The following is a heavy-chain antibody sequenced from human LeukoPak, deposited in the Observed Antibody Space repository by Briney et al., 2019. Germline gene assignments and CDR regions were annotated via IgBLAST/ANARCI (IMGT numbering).Heavy chain of an antibody. CDR2: ISSSSSYI. V-gene: IGHV3-21*01. CDR3: ARVSGYCGGDCYLFDY. Sequence: GGSLRLSCAASGFTFSSYSMNWVRQAPGKGLEWVSSISSSSSYIYYADSVKGRFTISRDNAKNSLYLQMNSLRAEDTAVYYCARVSGYCGGDCYLFDYWGQGTLVTVSS. J-gene: IGHJ4*02. CDR1: GFTFSSYS. D-gene: IGHD2-21*02.